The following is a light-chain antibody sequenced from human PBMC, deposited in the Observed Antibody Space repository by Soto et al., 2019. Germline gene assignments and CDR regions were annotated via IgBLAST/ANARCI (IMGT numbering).Light chain of an antibody. CDR1: QTVSTY. CDR2: SAS. CDR3: QQYYSSAPSWT. V-gene: IGKV3-11*01. Sequence: EIVLTQSPAILSLSPGERATLSCRTNQTVSTYLAWDQHKTGQAPRLLIYSASKRATGIPARFSGSGSGTDFPLTISSLQTDDFATYYCQQYYSSAPSWTFGQGTKVELK. J-gene: IGKJ1*01.